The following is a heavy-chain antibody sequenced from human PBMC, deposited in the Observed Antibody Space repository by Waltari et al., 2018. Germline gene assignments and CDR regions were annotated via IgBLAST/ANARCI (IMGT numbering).Heavy chain of an antibody. CDR2: LDPKTGDR. CDR1: GYTFTAYF. V-gene: IGHV1-2*02. Sequence: QVQLVQSGTEVTKPGASVEVSCQAFGYTFTAYFLHWVRQAPGQGLEWMGWLDPKTGDRNSAPRFQGRVTMTRDTSSNTAYLKVTSLKSDDTAVYYCVRDVNDDPRGDYWGQGTLVTVSS. CDR3: VRDVNDDPRGDY. J-gene: IGHJ4*02. D-gene: IGHD1-1*01.